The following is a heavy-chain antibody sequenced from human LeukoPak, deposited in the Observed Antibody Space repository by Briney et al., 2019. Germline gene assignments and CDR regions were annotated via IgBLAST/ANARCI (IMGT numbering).Heavy chain of an antibody. CDR1: GFTFSSSW. J-gene: IGHJ3*02. D-gene: IGHD2-2*01. CDR3: ARIDIAVASAFILDAFGI. Sequence: QPGGSLRLSCAASGFTFSSSWMHWVRQVPGKGLVWVSRINSDGSSTSYADSVKGRFTISRDNAKTTLYLQMNSLRAEDTAVYYCARIDIAVASAFILDAFGIWGQGTMVTVSS. CDR2: INSDGSST. V-gene: IGHV3-74*01.